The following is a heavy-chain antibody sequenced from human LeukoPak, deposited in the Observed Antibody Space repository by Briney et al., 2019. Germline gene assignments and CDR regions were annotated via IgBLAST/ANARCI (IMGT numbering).Heavy chain of an antibody. J-gene: IGHJ3*02. CDR3: ARLTYYYGSGSYSMGDAFDI. Sequence: SETLSLTCTVSGGSISSYYWSWIRQPPGKGLEWIGYIYYSGSTNYNPSLKSRVTISVDTSKNQFSLKLSSVTAADTAVYYCARLTYYYGSGSYSMGDAFDIWGQGTMVTVSS. V-gene: IGHV4-59*08. CDR2: IYYSGST. CDR1: GGSISSYY. D-gene: IGHD3-10*01.